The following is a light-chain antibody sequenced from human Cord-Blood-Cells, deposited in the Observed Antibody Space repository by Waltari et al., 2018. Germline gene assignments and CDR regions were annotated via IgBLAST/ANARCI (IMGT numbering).Light chain of an antibody. CDR3: MQALQTPFT. CDR1: QSHLHSNGYNY. V-gene: IGKV2-28*01. Sequence: DIVMTQSPLSLPVTPGEPASISCRSSQSHLHSNGYNYLDWYLQKPGQSPQLLIYLGSNRASGVPDRFSGSGSSTDFTLKISRVEAEDVGVYYCMQALQTPFTFGPGTKVDIK. J-gene: IGKJ3*01. CDR2: LGS.